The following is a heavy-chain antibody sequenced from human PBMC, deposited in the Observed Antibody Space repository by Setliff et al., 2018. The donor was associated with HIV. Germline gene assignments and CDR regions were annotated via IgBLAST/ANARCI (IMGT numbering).Heavy chain of an antibody. D-gene: IGHD2-15*01. V-gene: IGHV3-74*01. CDR1: GFTFSNFW. CDR2: ISPDGSST. J-gene: IGHJ3*02. Sequence: PGGSLRLSCAASGFTFSNFWMQWVRQAPGEGLVCVSRISPDGSSTSYADSVKGRFTISRDNAKNTLYLQMNSLRADDTAVYHCTYWDIWGQGTTVTVSS. CDR3: TYWDI.